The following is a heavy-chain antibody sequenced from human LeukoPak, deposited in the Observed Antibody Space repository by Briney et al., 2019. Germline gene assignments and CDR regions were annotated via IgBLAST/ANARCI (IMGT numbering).Heavy chain of an antibody. CDR2: ISSSSSSTI. Sequence: GGSLRLSCAASGFTFSSYSMNWVRQAPGKGLEWVSYISSSSSSTIYYADSVKGRFTISRDNAKNSLYLQMNSLRAEDTAVYYCARLGDSGSYYYYPPVDYWGQGTLVTVSS. J-gene: IGHJ4*02. CDR3: ARLGDSGSYYYYPPVDY. V-gene: IGHV3-48*04. CDR1: GFTFSSYS. D-gene: IGHD1-26*01.